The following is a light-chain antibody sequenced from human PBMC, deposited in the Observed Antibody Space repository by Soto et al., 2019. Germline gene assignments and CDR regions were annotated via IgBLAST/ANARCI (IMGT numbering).Light chain of an antibody. J-gene: IGKJ4*01. CDR3: QQRSNWPLT. Sequence: EIVLTQSPATLSLSPGERATLSCRASQSVSSYFAWYQQKPGQAPRLLIYDASNRATGIPARFSGSGSGTDFTLTIRSLEPEDFAVYYCQQRSNWPLTFGGGTNVEIK. V-gene: IGKV3-11*01. CDR1: QSVSSY. CDR2: DAS.